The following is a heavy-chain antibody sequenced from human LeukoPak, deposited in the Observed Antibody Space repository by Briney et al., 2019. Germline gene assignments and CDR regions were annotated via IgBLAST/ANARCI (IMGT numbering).Heavy chain of an antibody. J-gene: IGHJ4*02. Sequence: SSGGYYWSWVRQAPGKGLEWVGFIRSKAYGGTTEYAASVKGRFTISRDDSKSIAYLQMNSLKTEDTAVYYCTRDVSGSYLFDYWGQGTLVTVSS. V-gene: IGHV3-49*04. CDR1: SSGGYY. D-gene: IGHD1-26*01. CDR3: TRDVSGSYLFDY. CDR2: IRSKAYGGTT.